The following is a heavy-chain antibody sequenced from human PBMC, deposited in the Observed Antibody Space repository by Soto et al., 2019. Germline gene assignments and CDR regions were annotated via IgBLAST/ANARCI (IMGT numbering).Heavy chain of an antibody. CDR2: INGGAGDT. Sequence: QVQLVQSGAEVRKPGASVKICCKASGYTFTSYAIHWLRQAPGQRLEWMGWINGGAGDTRYSVNFQGRVTFTRDTAATTVFMDLSSLSSADTAIYYCARSPSRMAAETQLDPWGQGTLVTVSS. D-gene: IGHD6-6*01. CDR1: GYTFTSYA. CDR3: ARSPSRMAAETQLDP. V-gene: IGHV1-3*01. J-gene: IGHJ5*02.